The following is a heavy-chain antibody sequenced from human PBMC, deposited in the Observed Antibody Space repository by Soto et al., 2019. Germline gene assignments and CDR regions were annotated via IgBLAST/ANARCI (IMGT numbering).Heavy chain of an antibody. V-gene: IGHV4-61*01. CDR1: GAPVSSETHF. Sequence: SETLSLTCTVSGAPVSSETHFWTWIRQPPGKGLEWIGYMYYSGITNSNPALKSRVTLSVDRSRNQFSLSLNSVTAADTAVYYCAREDMSGTYYFDYWGPGTQVTVSS. D-gene: IGHD1-26*01. CDR3: AREDMSGTYYFDY. CDR2: MYYSGIT. J-gene: IGHJ4*02.